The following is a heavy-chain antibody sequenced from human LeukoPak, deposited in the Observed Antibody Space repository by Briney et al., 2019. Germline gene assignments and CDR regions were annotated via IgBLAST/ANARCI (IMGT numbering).Heavy chain of an antibody. CDR2: IYTSGST. CDR1: GGSISSGSYY. V-gene: IGHV4-61*02. Sequence: SETLSLTCTVSGGSISSGSYYWSWIRQPAGKGLEWIGRIYTSGSTNYNPSLKSRVTMSVDTSKNKFSLKLSSVTAADTAVYYCARAGYSYGYVDYWGQGTLVTVSS. J-gene: IGHJ4*02. CDR3: ARAGYSYGYVDY. D-gene: IGHD5-18*01.